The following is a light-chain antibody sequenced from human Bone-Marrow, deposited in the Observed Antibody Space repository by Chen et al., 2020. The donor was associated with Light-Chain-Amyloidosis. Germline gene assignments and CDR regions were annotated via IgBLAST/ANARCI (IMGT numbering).Light chain of an antibody. CDR1: SSDVGGDNH. V-gene: IGLV2-14*01. Sequence: QSALTQPASVSGSPGQSITLSCTGTSSDVGGDNHVSWYQQHPDKAPKLMIYEVTNRPSWVPARFAGSKSDSTASLTISGLPTEDEAYYFCSSSTITNTLVFGSGTRVTVL. J-gene: IGLJ1*01. CDR2: EVT. CDR3: SSSTITNTLV.